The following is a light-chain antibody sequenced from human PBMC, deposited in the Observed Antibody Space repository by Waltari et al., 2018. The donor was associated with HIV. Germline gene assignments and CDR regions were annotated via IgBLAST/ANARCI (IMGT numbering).Light chain of an antibody. CDR3: QSYDSSLNAWV. J-gene: IGLJ3*02. V-gene: IGLV1-40*01. CDR2: ANT. Sequence: QSVLTQPPSVSGAPGQRVTISCTGSSSNIGARYDAHWYQQFHRTPPKLVIFANTNRPAGIPDRFSGSKSGTSASLVITGVQAEDEADYYCQSYDSSLNAWVFGGGTKLTVL. CDR1: SSNIGARYD.